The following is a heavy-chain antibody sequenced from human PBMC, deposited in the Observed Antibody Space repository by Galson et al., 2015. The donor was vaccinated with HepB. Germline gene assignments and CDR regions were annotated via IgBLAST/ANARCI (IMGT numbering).Heavy chain of an antibody. CDR1: GFTFSAYW. Sequence: SLRLSCAASGFTFSAYWMNWVRQAPGKGLEWVADIKQDGSEMYYVDSVKGRFTISRDNAKNSLYLQMNSLRAEDTAVYYCARAALGWFDPWGQGTLVTVSS. J-gene: IGHJ5*02. CDR3: ARAALGWFDP. D-gene: IGHD6-25*01. V-gene: IGHV3-7*03. CDR2: IKQDGSEM.